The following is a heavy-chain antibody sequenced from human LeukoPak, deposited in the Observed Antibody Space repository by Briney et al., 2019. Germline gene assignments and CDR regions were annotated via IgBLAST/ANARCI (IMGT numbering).Heavy chain of an antibody. J-gene: IGHJ3*02. V-gene: IGHV4-38-2*02. CDR2: IYYSGST. CDR3: ARGSRDILTGYYKGHAFDI. D-gene: IGHD3-9*01. Sequence: EPSGTLSLTCTVSGYSMSSGYYWGWIRQPPGKGLEWIGNIYYSGSTYYNPSLKSRVSMSVDTSKNQFSLKLSSVTAADTAVYYCARGSRDILTGYYKGHAFDIWGQGTMVTVSS. CDR1: GYSMSSGYY.